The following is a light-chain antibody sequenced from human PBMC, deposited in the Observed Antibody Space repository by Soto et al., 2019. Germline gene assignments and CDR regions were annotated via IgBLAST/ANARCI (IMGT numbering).Light chain of an antibody. J-gene: IGLJ2*01. Sequence: QSVLTQPPSAAGTPGQRVXIXCSGSSSNIGSYTVNWYHQLPGTAPKLLMYSNDQRPSGVPDRFSGSKSGTSASLAISGLQSEDEAVFYCATWDDSLNGVVFGGGTKLTVL. V-gene: IGLV1-44*01. CDR3: ATWDDSLNGVV. CDR1: SSNIGSYT. CDR2: SND.